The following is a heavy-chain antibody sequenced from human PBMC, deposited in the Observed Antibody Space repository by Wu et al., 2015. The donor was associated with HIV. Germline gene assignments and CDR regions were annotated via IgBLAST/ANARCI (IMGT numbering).Heavy chain of an antibody. J-gene: IGHJ5*02. V-gene: IGHV1-2*02. CDR2: INPNSGGT. CDR1: GYTFSDYY. Sequence: QVQLVQSGAEVKKPGASVKVSCKASGYTFSDYYMHWVRQAPGQGLEWMGWINPNSGGTKYAQKFQGRVTMTGDTSISTAYMELSRLRFDDTAVYYCARRRLVGATSWFDPWGQGTLVTVSS. CDR3: ARRRLVGATSWFDP. D-gene: IGHD1-26*01.